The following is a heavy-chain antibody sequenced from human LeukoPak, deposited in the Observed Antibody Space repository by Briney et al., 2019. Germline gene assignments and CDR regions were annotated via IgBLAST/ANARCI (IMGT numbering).Heavy chain of an antibody. J-gene: IGHJ4*02. D-gene: IGHD3-22*01. CDR3: ARVMHDSSGYYYVFDY. Sequence: ASVKVSCKASGYTFTGYYMHWVRQAPGQGLEWMGWINPNSGGTNYAQKFQGRVTMTRDMSISTAYMELSGLRSDDTAVYCCARVMHDSSGYYYVFDYWGQGTLVTVSS. V-gene: IGHV1-2*02. CDR2: INPNSGGT. CDR1: GYTFTGYY.